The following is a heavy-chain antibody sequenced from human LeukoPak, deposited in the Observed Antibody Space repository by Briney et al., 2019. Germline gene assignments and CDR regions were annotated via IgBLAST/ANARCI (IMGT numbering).Heavy chain of an antibody. J-gene: IGHJ3*02. Sequence: SETLSLTCAVYGGSFSGYYWSWIRQPPGKGLEWIAYISDIGSINYNPSLKSRVTISVDTSKNQFSLKLSSVTAADTAVYYCARSRSEKAFDIWGQGTMVTVSS. V-gene: IGHV4-34*01. CDR2: ISDIGSI. CDR1: GGSFSGYY. CDR3: ARSRSEKAFDI.